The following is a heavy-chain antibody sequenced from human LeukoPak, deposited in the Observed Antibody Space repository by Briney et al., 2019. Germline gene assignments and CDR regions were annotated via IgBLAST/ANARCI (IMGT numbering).Heavy chain of an antibody. Sequence: SETLSLTCTVSGGSISSYYWSWIRQPPGKGLEWIGYIYYSGSTNYNPSLKSRVTISVDTSKNQFSLKLSSVTAADTAVYYCAKDRPTRGYSYGSNDAFDIWGQGTMVTVSS. D-gene: IGHD5-18*01. V-gene: IGHV4-59*12. CDR3: AKDRPTRGYSYGSNDAFDI. CDR2: IYYSGST. J-gene: IGHJ3*02. CDR1: GGSISSYY.